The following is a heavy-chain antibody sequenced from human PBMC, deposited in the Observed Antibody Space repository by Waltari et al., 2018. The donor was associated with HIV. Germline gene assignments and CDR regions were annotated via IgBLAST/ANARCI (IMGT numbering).Heavy chain of an antibody. CDR1: GFTFSRYS. V-gene: IGHV3-21*01. D-gene: IGHD3-22*01. Sequence: EVQLVASGGGLVQPGGSLRLSCAVSGFTFSRYSMNWVRQAPGKGLEWVSSISSSSSYIYYADSVKGRFTISRDNAKNSLYLQMNSLRAEDTAVYYCASSITMIVGRDYWGQGTLVTVSS. CDR3: ASSITMIVGRDY. J-gene: IGHJ4*02. CDR2: ISSSSSYI.